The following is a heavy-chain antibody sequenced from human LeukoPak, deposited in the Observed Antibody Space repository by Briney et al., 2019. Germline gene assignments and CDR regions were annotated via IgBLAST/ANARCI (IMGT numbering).Heavy chain of an antibody. J-gene: IGHJ4*02. CDR2: IYNSGST. Sequence: SETLSLTCTVSGGSISSYYWSWIRQPPGKGLEWIGYIYNSGSTDYNPSLKSRVTISVDTPKNQFSLKLSSVTAADTAIYYCARVPPTYPAYYFDSWGQGTLVTVSS. CDR1: GGSISSYY. CDR3: ARVPPTYPAYYFDS. V-gene: IGHV4-59*01. D-gene: IGHD1-1*01.